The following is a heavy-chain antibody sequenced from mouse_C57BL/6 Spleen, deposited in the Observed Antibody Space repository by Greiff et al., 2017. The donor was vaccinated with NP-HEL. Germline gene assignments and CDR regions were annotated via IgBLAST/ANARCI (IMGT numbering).Heavy chain of an antibody. D-gene: IGHD1-1*01. V-gene: IGHV1-26*01. Sequence: VQLQQSGPELVKPGASVKISCKASGYTFNDYYMNWVKQSHGKSLEWIGDINPNNGGTSYNQKFKGKATLTVDKSSSTAYMELRSLTSEDSAVYYCASGDYGSSHWYFDVWGTGTTVTVSS. CDR3: ASGDYGSSHWYFDV. CDR2: INPNNGGT. CDR1: GYTFNDYY. J-gene: IGHJ1*03.